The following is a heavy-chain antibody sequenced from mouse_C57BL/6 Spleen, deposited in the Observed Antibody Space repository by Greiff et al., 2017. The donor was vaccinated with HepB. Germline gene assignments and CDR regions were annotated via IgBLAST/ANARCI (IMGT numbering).Heavy chain of an antibody. Sequence: QVQLQQSGAELVKPGASVKLSCQASGYTFTEYTIHWVKQRSGQGLEWIGWFYPGSGSIKYNEKFKDKATLTADKSSSTVYMELSRLTSETSAVSACASYEYYYYGQEWYFDGWGTGTTVTVA. CDR2: FYPGSGSI. J-gene: IGHJ1*03. D-gene: IGHD1-1*01. CDR1: GYTFTEYT. CDR3: ASYEYYYYGQEWYFDG. V-gene: IGHV1-62-2*01.